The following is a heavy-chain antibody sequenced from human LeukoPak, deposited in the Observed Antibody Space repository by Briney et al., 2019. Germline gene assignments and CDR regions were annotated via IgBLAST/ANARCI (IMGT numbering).Heavy chain of an antibody. D-gene: IGHD3-16*02. CDR1: GYSISSDYY. V-gene: IGHV4-38-2*01. J-gene: IGHJ4*02. Sequence: SETLSLTCAVSGYSISSDYYWGWIRQPPGKGLEWIGSIYHSGSTYYNPSLKSRVTISVDTPKNQFSLKLSSVTAADTAVYYCASLYDYVWGSYRYTYRVDYWGQGTLVTVSS. CDR2: IYHSGST. CDR3: ASLYDYVWGSYRYTYRVDY.